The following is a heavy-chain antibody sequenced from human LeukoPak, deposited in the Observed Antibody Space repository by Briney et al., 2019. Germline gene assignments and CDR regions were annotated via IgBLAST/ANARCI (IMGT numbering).Heavy chain of an antibody. Sequence: GGSLRLSCAVSGFTFSGHWMFWVRQAPGKGLEWVSSDGSGTGYTDSVKGRFTVSRDNARNTLYLQVNSLRAEDTAVYYCARARWYSCDCWGQGTLVTVSS. V-gene: IGHV3-74*01. CDR3: ARARWYSCDC. CDR2: SDGSGT. CDR1: GFTFSGHW. D-gene: IGHD5-24*01. J-gene: IGHJ4*02.